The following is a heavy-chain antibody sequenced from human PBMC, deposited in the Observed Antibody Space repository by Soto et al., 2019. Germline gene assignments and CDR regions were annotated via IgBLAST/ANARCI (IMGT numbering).Heavy chain of an antibody. V-gene: IGHV4-39*01. CDR1: GGSISSSSYY. Sequence: SETLSLTCTVSGGSISSSSYYWGWIRQPPGKGLEWIGSIYYSGSTYYNPSLKSRVTISVDTSKNQFSLKQSSVTAADTAVYYCARSSGYSYGYESYWGQGTLVTVSS. D-gene: IGHD5-18*01. CDR2: IYYSGST. CDR3: ARSSGYSYGYESY. J-gene: IGHJ4*02.